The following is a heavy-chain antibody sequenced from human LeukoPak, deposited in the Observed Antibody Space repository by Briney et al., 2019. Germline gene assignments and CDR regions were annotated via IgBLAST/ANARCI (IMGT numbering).Heavy chain of an antibody. CDR3: ARDRQLAPIQIAVAGSFDY. CDR2: ISYDGSNK. J-gene: IGHJ4*02. D-gene: IGHD6-19*01. V-gene: IGHV3-30*03. Sequence: PGGSLRLSCAASGFTFSSYGMHWVRQAPGKGLEWVAVISYDGSNKYYADSVKGRFTISRDNSKNTLYLQMNSLRSEDTAVYYCARDRQLAPIQIAVAGSFDYWGQGTLVTVSS. CDR1: GFTFSSYG.